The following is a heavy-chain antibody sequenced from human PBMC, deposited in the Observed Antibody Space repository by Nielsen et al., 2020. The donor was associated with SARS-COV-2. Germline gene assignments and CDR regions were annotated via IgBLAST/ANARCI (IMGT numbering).Heavy chain of an antibody. CDR2: ISWNSGSI. Sequence: GGSLRLSCAASGFTFDDYAMHWVRQAPGKGLEWVSGISWNSGSIGYADSVKGRFTISRDNAKNSLYLQMNSLRAEDTALYYCAKDTDAAGSGQYYWGQGTLVTVSS. CDR1: GFTFDDYA. V-gene: IGHV3-9*01. J-gene: IGHJ4*02. D-gene: IGHD2-15*01. CDR3: AKDTDAAGSGQYY.